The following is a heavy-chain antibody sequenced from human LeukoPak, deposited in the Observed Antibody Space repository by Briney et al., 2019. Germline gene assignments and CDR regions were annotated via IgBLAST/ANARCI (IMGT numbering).Heavy chain of an antibody. CDR3: ARGDSSGWYY. D-gene: IGHD6-19*01. CDR1: GGSFSGYY. J-gene: IGHJ4*02. V-gene: IGHV4-34*01. CDR2: INHSGST. Sequence: SETLSLTCAVYGGSFSGYYWSWIRQPPGKGLEWIGEINHSGSTNYNPSLKSRVTISVDTSKNQFSLKLSSVTAADTAVYYCARGDSSGWYYWGQGTLVTVCS.